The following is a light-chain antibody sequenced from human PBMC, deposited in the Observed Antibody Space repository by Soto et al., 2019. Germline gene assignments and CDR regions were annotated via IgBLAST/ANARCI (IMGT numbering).Light chain of an antibody. CDR2: GAS. CDR3: QQSYTTPWT. J-gene: IGKJ1*01. V-gene: IGKV1-39*01. CDR1: QSISTY. Sequence: DIQMTQSPSSLSASVGDRVTITCRASQSISTYLNWFQQKPGQAPKLLIYGASSLQSGVPSRFSGIGSGSDFTLTIISLQPEDFATYYCQQSYTTPWTFGQGTKVEVK.